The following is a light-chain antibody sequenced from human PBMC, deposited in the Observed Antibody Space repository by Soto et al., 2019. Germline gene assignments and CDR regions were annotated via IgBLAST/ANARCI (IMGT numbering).Light chain of an antibody. V-gene: IGKV1-39*01. CDR1: QGISNY. CDR2: AAS. J-gene: IGKJ1*01. Sequence: DIQMTQSPSSLSASVGDRVTITCRASQGISNYLAWYQQKPGKVPKLLIYAASSLQSGVPSRFSGSGSGTDFTLTISTLQPEDFATYYCHQTFSTRSWTFGQGTKVDI. CDR3: HQTFSTRSWT.